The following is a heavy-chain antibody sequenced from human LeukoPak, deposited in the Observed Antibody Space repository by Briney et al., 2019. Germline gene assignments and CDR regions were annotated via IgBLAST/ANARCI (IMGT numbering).Heavy chain of an antibody. Sequence: GGSLRLSCAVSGFTFDDYTMNWVRQAPGKGLEWVSGINWNGGSTGYADSVKGRFTISRDNSKNTLYLQTNSLRSEDTAVYYCSRGQFRLGQYDSSAFDYWGQGTLVTVSS. D-gene: IGHD3-22*01. CDR2: INWNGGST. CDR1: GFTFDDYT. V-gene: IGHV3-20*04. J-gene: IGHJ4*02. CDR3: SRGQFRLGQYDSSAFDY.